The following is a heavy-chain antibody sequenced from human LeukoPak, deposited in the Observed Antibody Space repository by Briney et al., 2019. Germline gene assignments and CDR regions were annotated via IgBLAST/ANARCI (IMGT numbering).Heavy chain of an antibody. CDR3: ARAPRGTSSGYYLPFDY. CDR1: GGTFRNYA. Sequence: ASVKVSCKASGGTFRNYAINWVRQAPGQGLEWMGWIIPIFGTANYAQKFQGRVTITADESTSTAYMELSSLRSEDTAVYYCARAPRGTSSGYYLPFDYWGQGTLVTVSS. V-gene: IGHV1-69*13. CDR2: IIPIFGTA. J-gene: IGHJ4*02. D-gene: IGHD3-22*01.